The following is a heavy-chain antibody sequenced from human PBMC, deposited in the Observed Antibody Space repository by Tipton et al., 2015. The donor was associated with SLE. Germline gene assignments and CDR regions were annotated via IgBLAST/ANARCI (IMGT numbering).Heavy chain of an antibody. Sequence: TLSLTCSVSGGSISSGGYYWSWIRRYPGKGLEWIGYIYYRGTTHYNPSLESRASISVDTSRTQLSLNLTSVTAADTAVFYCARGEGYKGFYFIDDWGRGTKVTVPS. CDR1: GGSISSGGYY. D-gene: IGHD5-24*01. J-gene: IGHJ6*04. V-gene: IGHV4-31*03. CDR2: IYYRGTT. CDR3: ARGEGYKGFYFIDD.